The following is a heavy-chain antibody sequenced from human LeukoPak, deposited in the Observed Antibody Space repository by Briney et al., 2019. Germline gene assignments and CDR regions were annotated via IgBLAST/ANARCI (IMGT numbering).Heavy chain of an antibody. CDR3: AKGNDCATSCMDV. Sequence: PGGSLRLSCAASGFTFDDYAMHWVRQAPGKGLEGVSGISWNSGSIGYADSVKGRFTISRDNAKNSLYLQMNSLRAEDTALYYCAKGNDCATSCMDVWGQGTTVTVSS. CDR2: ISWNSGSI. J-gene: IGHJ6*02. V-gene: IGHV3-9*01. D-gene: IGHD2-2*01. CDR1: GFTFDDYA.